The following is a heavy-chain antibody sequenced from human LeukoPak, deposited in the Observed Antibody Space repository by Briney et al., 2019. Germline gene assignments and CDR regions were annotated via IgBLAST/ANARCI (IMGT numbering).Heavy chain of an antibody. D-gene: IGHD3-22*01. CDR2: ISGSGSYI. CDR1: GFTFSSYG. J-gene: IGHJ4*02. CDR3: ASDRSLIASLYYFDN. Sequence: PGGSLRLSCAASGFTFSSYGMNWVRQAPGKGLEWVSSISGSGSYIFYADSVKGRFTIPRDNAKNSLYLQMSSLRVEDTAVYYCASDRSLIASLYYFDNWGQGTLVTVSS. V-gene: IGHV3-21*01.